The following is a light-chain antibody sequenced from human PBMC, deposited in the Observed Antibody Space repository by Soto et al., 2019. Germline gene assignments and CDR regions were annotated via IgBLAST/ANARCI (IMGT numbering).Light chain of an antibody. Sequence: DIRITQSPSTLSASVGDIVTITCRASQSISSWLAWYQQKPGKAPKLLIYDVSSLESGVPSRFSGSGSETEFTLTISSLLPDDFATYYCQQYNRYWTFGQGTKVDI. J-gene: IGKJ1*01. CDR3: QQYNRYWT. V-gene: IGKV1-5*01. CDR1: QSISSW. CDR2: DVS.